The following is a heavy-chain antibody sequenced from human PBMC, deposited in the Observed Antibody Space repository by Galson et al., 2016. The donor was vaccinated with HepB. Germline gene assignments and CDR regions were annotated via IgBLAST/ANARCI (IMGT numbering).Heavy chain of an antibody. CDR3: AKRGGLDYYFDY. CDR2: ISSSSSYI. Sequence: SLRLSCAASGFTFDNYAMSWVRQAPGKGLEWVSSISSSSSYIYYADSVKGRFTISRDSSKNTLYLQMNSLRVEDTAVYYCAKRGGLDYYFDYWGQGTLVTVSS. CDR1: GFTFDNYA. D-gene: IGHD3-16*01. J-gene: IGHJ4*02. V-gene: IGHV3-21*04.